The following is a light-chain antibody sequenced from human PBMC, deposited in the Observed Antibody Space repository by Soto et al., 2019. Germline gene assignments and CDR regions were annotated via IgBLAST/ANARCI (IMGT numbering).Light chain of an antibody. V-gene: IGLV1-40*01. CDR1: SSNIGAGYD. Sequence: QSVLTQPPSVSGAPGQRVTISCTGSSSNIGAGYDVHWYQQLPGTAPKLLIYGNSNRPSGVPDRFSGSKSGTSASLAITGLQAEDEADYYCQSYDSSLSGSNWVFCGGTKLTVL. CDR2: GNS. CDR3: QSYDSSLSGSNWV. J-gene: IGLJ3*02.